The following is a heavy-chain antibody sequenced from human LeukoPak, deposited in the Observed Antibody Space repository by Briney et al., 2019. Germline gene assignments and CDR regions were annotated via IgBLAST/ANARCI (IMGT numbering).Heavy chain of an antibody. CDR1: GGSISNYY. Sequence: ASETLPLTCTVSGGSISNYYWTWIRQPAGKGLEWIGRIYTSGGTNYNPSLKSRVTMSVDTSTNQFSLKLSSVTAADTAMYYCARAAEYSSGWYLFDFWGQGILVTVSA. D-gene: IGHD6-19*01. V-gene: IGHV4-4*07. J-gene: IGHJ4*02. CDR2: IYTSGGT. CDR3: ARAAEYSSGWYLFDF.